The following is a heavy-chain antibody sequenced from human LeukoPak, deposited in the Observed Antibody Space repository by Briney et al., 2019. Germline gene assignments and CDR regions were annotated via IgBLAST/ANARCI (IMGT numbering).Heavy chain of an antibody. J-gene: IGHJ4*02. D-gene: IGHD3-3*01. CDR3: AKASTDFWSGYSTYPYYFDY. Sequence: AGGSLRLSCAASGFTFSSYAMSWVRQAPGKGLEWVSAISGSGGSTYYADSVKGRFTISRDNSKNTLYLQMNSLRAEDTAVYYCAKASTDFWSGYSTYPYYFDYWGQGTLVTVSS. V-gene: IGHV3-23*01. CDR2: ISGSGGST. CDR1: GFTFSSYA.